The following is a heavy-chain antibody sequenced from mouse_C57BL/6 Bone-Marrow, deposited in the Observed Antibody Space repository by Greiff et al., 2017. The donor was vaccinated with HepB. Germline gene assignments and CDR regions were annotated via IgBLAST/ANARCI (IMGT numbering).Heavy chain of an antibody. D-gene: IGHD2-10*01. CDR1: GFTFSDFY. Sequence: EVQRVESGGGLVQSGRSLRLSCATSGFTFSDFYMEWVRQAPGKGLEWIAASRNKANDYTTEYSASVKGRFIVSRDTSQSILYLQMNALRAEDTAIYSCARDAPYWAMDYWGQGTSVTVSS. J-gene: IGHJ4*01. CDR3: ARDAPYWAMDY. CDR2: SRNKANDYTT. V-gene: IGHV7-1*01.